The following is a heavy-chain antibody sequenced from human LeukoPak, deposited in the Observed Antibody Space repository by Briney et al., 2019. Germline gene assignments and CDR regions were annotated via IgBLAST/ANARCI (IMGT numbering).Heavy chain of an antibody. Sequence: SETLSLTCTVSGGSISSSSYYWGWIRQPPGKGLEWIGSIYCSGSTYYNPSLKSRVTISVDTSKNQFSLKLSSVTAADTSVYYCARHRYDFWSGYYNYWGQGTLVTVSS. J-gene: IGHJ4*02. CDR1: GGSISSSSYY. CDR2: IYCSGST. D-gene: IGHD3-3*01. CDR3: ARHRYDFWSGYYNY. V-gene: IGHV4-39*01.